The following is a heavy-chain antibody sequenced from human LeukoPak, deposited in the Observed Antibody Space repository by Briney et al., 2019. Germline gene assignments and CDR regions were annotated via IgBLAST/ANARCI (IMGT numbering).Heavy chain of an antibody. D-gene: IGHD4-23*01. Sequence: GGSLRLSCAASGFVVSDNYMSWVRQAPGQGLEWVSLIYTSGITKYTDSVKGRFTISRDNAKNTLYLQMNTLSAEDTAVYYCVGYYVGKFYYWGQGTLVTVSS. CDR1: GFVVSDNY. V-gene: IGHV3-66*02. CDR3: VGYYVGKFYY. J-gene: IGHJ4*02. CDR2: IYTSGIT.